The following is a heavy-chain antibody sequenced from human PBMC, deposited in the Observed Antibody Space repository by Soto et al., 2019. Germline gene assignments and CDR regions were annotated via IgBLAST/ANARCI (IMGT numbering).Heavy chain of an antibody. V-gene: IGHV1-18*01. CDR3: AREVTYYYDSSGYFDAFDI. D-gene: IGHD3-22*01. CDR1: GYTFTSYG. Sequence: QVQLVQSGAEVKKPGASVKVSCKASGYTFTSYGISWVRQAPGQGLEWMGWISAYNGNTNYAQKLQGRVTMTTDTXKSXAXRELRSLRSDDTAVYYCAREVTYYYDSSGYFDAFDIWGQGTMVTVSS. J-gene: IGHJ3*02. CDR2: ISAYNGNT.